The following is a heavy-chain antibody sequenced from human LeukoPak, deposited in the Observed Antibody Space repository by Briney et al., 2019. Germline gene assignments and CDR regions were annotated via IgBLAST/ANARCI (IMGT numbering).Heavy chain of an antibody. Sequence: GGSLRLSCTTSGFTFSSYTMSWVRQAPGKGLEWVSSISSGSGYIKYADPVKGRFTISRDNAENSVFLQMSSLRVDDTALYYCVRGWFDFWGQGTPVTVSS. V-gene: IGHV3-21*01. CDR1: GFTFSSYT. CDR3: VRGWFDF. CDR2: ISSGSGYI. J-gene: IGHJ5*01.